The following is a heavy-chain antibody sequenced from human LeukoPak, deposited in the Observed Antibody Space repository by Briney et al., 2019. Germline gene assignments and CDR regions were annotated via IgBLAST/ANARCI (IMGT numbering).Heavy chain of an antibody. J-gene: IGHJ4*02. CDR2: IKQDGHEK. D-gene: IGHD4-17*01. CDR3: ARELVNYGDYKSYFDY. V-gene: IGHV3-7*01. CDR1: GFILSTYW. Sequence: PGGSLRLSCAASGFILSTYWMTWVCQAPGKGLEWVANIKQDGHEKNYVDSVKGRFTISRDNAKSSLYLQMNSLRAEDTAVYYCARELVNYGDYKSYFDYWGQGTLVTVSS.